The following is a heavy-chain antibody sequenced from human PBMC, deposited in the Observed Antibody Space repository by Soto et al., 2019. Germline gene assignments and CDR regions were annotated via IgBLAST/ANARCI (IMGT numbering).Heavy chain of an antibody. CDR1: GYTFSSYA. CDR2: IIPIFGTA. V-gene: IGHV1-69*13. J-gene: IGHJ6*02. CDR3: ASGRDIVVVTATFYYGMDV. D-gene: IGHD2-2*01. Sequence: SVKVSCKASGYTFSSYAISWVRQAPGQGLEWMGGIIPIFGTANYAQKFQGRVTITADESTSTAYMELSSLRSEDTAVYYCASGRDIVVVTATFYYGMDVWGQGTTVTVSS.